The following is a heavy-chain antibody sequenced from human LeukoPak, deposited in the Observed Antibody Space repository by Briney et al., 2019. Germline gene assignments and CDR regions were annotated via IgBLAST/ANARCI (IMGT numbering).Heavy chain of an antibody. V-gene: IGHV3-33*06. CDR3: AKDKSHAFDI. CDR2: IWYDGSNK. CDR1: GFTFSSYG. J-gene: IGHJ3*02. Sequence: GRSLRLSCAASGFTFSSYGMHWVRQAPGKGLEWVAVIWYDGSNKYYADSVKGRFTISRDNSKNTLYLQMNSLRAEDTAVYYCAKDKSHAFDIWGQGTMVTVSS.